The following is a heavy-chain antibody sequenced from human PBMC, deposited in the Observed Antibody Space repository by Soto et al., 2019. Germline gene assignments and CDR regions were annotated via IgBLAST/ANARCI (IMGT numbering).Heavy chain of an antibody. V-gene: IGHV3-30*18. J-gene: IGHJ4*02. CDR1: GFTFSSYG. CDR2: ISYDGSNK. Sequence: GGSLSLSCAASGFTFSSYGMHWVRQAPGKGLEWVAVISYDGSNKYYADSVRGRFTISRDNSKNTLYLQMNSLRAEDTAVYYCAKDYGTCWGQGTLVTVSS. CDR3: AKDYGTC. D-gene: IGHD3-16*01.